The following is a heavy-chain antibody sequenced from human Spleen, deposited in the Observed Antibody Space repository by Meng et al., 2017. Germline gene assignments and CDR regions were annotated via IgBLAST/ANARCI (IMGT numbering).Heavy chain of an antibody. D-gene: IGHD6-13*01. CDR3: ATDDDISAACNLFGDY. J-gene: IGHJ4*02. CDR2: INPKSGDT. V-gene: IGHV1-2*06. CDR1: GYNFPDYY. Sequence: VQLGQSGAGVKKPGVSVKVSCKPSGYNFPDYYIHWVRRAPGQGLEWMGRINPKSGDTHYAQKFQATVTMTGDSSISTAYMALSVLRSDNTPMSYCATDDDISAACNLFGDYWGQGTLVTASS.